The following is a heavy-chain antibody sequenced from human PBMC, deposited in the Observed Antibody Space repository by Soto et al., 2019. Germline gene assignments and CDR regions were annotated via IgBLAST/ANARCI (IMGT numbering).Heavy chain of an antibody. Sequence: HPGGSLRLSCAASGFTFSSYYMTWVRQAPGRGLEWVANIKDDGSEKYYVDSVEGRFTISGDNAKNSLYLEMNNLRVEDTAVYYCGRLPNALDYWGQGTLVTVSS. CDR2: IKDDGSEK. V-gene: IGHV3-7*01. CDR1: GFTFSSYY. J-gene: IGHJ4*02. CDR3: GRLPNALDY.